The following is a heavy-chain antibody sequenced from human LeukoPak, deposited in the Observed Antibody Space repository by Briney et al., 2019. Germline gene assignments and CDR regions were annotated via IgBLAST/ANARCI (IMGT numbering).Heavy chain of an antibody. D-gene: IGHD6-6*01. J-gene: IGHJ6*03. CDR2: IIPIFGTA. CDR3: ARDSSPSGGYYYYMDV. V-gene: IGHV1-69*13. CDR1: GGTFSSYA. Sequence: SVKVSCKASGGTFSSYAISWVRQAPGQGLEWMGGIIPIFGTANYAQKFQGRVTITADESTSTACMELSSLRSEDTAVYYCARDSSPSGGYYYYMDVWGKGTTVTVSS.